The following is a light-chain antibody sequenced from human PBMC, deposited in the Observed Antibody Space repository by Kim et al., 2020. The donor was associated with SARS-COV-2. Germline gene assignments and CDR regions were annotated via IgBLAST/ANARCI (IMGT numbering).Light chain of an antibody. CDR1: QGIGSW. V-gene: IGKV1-12*01. CDR3: QQSNSFSPLT. CDR2: GTS. J-gene: IGKJ4*01. Sequence: SRGDRVIITGRASQGIGSWLAWYQQKPGRAPNLLMYGTSTLQIHVPSRFSGSGSGTDFTLTISSLQPEDFATYYCQQSNSFSPLTFGGGTKVDIK.